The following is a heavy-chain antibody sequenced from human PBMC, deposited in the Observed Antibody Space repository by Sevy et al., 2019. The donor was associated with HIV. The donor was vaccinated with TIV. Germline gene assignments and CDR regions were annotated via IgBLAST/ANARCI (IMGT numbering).Heavy chain of an antibody. J-gene: IGHJ4*02. CDR2: IYYNGNT. Sequence: SETLSLTCTVSDGSMSSYYWSWIRQPPGKGLEWIGYIYYNGNTSYNPSLESRVTMSIHTSMKQFSLKLRSVTAADTAMYYCARGTRDGYNLYFDSWGQGTLVTVSS. CDR1: DGSMSSYY. D-gene: IGHD5-12*01. CDR3: ARGTRDGYNLYFDS. V-gene: IGHV4-59*01.